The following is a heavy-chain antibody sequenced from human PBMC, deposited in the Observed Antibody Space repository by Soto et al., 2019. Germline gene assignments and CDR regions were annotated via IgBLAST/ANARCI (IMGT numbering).Heavy chain of an antibody. CDR3: AHFDVAMATLY. V-gene: IGHV2-5*02. Sequence: QITLKESGPTLVKPTQTLTLTCTFSGFSLSTSGVGVGWIRQPPGKALEWLALIYWDDDKRYSPSLKSRLTNTKDTSKTQVVLTMPNMDPVDTATYYCAHFDVAMATLYWGQGTLVTVSS. D-gene: IGHD5-12*01. CDR2: IYWDDDK. CDR1: GFSLSTSGVG. J-gene: IGHJ4*02.